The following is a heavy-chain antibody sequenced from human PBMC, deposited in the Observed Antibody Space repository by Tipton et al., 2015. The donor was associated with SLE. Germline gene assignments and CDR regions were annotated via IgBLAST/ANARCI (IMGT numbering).Heavy chain of an antibody. CDR3: ARSGEVGTYCPLAFDI. D-gene: IGHD4-23*01. J-gene: IGHJ3*02. CDR1: GGSFSGYY. V-gene: IGHV4-34*01. CDR2: INHSGST. Sequence: TLSLTCAVYGGSFSGYYWSWIRQPPGKGLEWIGEINHSGSTNYNPSLKSRVTISVDTSKNQFSLKLSSVTAADTAVYYCARSGEVGTYCPLAFDIWGQGTMVTVSS.